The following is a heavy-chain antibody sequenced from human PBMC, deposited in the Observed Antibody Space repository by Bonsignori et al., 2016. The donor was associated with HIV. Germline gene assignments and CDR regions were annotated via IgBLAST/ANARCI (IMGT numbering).Heavy chain of an antibody. V-gene: IGHV4-34*01. Sequence: RQAPGKGLEWIGEINHSGSTNYNPSLKSRVTISVDTSKNQFSLKLSSVTAADTAVYYCARGDIVVVPAAKGTAYFDYWGQGTLVTVSS. D-gene: IGHD2-2*01. CDR2: INHSGST. J-gene: IGHJ4*02. CDR3: ARGDIVVVPAAKGTAYFDY.